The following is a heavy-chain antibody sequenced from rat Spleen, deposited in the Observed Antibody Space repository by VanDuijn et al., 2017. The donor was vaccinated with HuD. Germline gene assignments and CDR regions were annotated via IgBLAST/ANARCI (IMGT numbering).Heavy chain of an antibody. CDR1: GFTFSDYD. CDR2: MSYDGSSF. J-gene: IGHJ2*01. V-gene: IGHV5-22*01. CDR3: ATPYSGIYFDY. D-gene: IGHD1-4*01. Sequence: EVQLAESGGGLVQPGRSMKLSCAASGFTFSDYDMAWVRQAPTKGLEWVASMSYDGSSFYYRDSVRGRFTISRDNAKSTLYLQMDSLRSEDTATYYCATPYSGIYFDYWGQGVMVTVSS.